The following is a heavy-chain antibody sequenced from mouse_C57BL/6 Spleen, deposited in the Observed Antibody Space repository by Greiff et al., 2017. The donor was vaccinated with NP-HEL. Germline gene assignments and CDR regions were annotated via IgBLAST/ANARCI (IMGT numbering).Heavy chain of an antibody. Sequence: QVPLQQSGPALVKPGASVKISCTASGYAFSSSWMNWVKQRPGTGLEWIGRIYPGDGGTNYNGKFKGKATLTADKSSSTAYMQRSSLTSEDSAVYFCARGDGYHWDFDVWGTGTTVTVAS. CDR3: ARGDGYHWDFDV. CDR2: IYPGDGGT. D-gene: IGHD2-3*01. J-gene: IGHJ1*03. CDR1: GYAFSSSW. V-gene: IGHV1-82*01.